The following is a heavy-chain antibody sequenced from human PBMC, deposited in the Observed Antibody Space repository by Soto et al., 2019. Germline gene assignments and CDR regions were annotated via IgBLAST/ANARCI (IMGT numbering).Heavy chain of an antibody. V-gene: IGHV4-30-4*01. D-gene: IGHD4-4*01. CDR2: IYYSGST. CDR3: ASLVDGGNYQFAY. Sequence: SETLSLTCTVSGGSISSGDYYWSWIRQPPGKGLEGIGYIYYSGSTYYNPSLKSRVTISVDTSKNQFSLKLSSVTAADTAVYYCASLVDGGNYQFAYWGQGTLVTVSS. CDR1: GGSISSGDYY. J-gene: IGHJ4*02.